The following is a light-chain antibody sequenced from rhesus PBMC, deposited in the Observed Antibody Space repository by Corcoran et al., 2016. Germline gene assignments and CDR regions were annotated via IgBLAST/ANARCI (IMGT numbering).Light chain of an antibody. CDR1: QSVSSY. CDR3: YQHSSGYS. CDR2: GAS. J-gene: IGKJ2*01. V-gene: IGKV3-10*01. Sequence: QVILTQSPATLSLSPGERATLSCRASQSVSSYLAWYQQKPGQAPRLLIYGASSRATGIPDRFSGSGSGTDFTLTISSLEPEGVGVYPCYQHSSGYSFGQGTKVEIK.